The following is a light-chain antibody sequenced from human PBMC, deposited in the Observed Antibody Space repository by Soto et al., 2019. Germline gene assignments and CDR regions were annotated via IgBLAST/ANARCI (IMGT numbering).Light chain of an antibody. J-gene: IGKJ1*01. Sequence: DIQMTQSPSTLSASLGDRVTITCLASQSISSWLEWYQQKPGKAPKLMIYDDSSLESGVPSRLSGSGSGKEFTITISSLQPDDFATYYCQQYNSYSRTFGQGTKVDIK. CDR2: DDS. CDR3: QQYNSYSRT. CDR1: QSISSW. V-gene: IGKV1-5*01.